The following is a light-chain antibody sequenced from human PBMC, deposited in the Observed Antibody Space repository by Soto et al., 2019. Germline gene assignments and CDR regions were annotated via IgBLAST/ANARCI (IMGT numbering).Light chain of an antibody. CDR3: SSYTGSHTLVV. Sequence: QSALTQPASVSGSPGQSITISCTGTSSDVGGYNYVSWYQQHPGKAPKLIIYEVVNRPSGVSSRFSGSKSGHTASLTISGLQAEDEADFYCSSYTGSHTLVVFGGGTKVTVL. J-gene: IGLJ2*01. V-gene: IGLV2-14*01. CDR2: EVV. CDR1: SSDVGGYNY.